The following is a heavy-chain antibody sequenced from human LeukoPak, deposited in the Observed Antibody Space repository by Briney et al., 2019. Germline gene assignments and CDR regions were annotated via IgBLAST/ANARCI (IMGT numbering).Heavy chain of an antibody. CDR1: GYSFTSYG. V-gene: IGHV1-18*01. Sequence: ASVKVSCKASGYSFTSYGITWVRQAPGQGLEWMGWISAYNGNTNYAQKLQGRVTMTTDTSTSTAYMELRSLRFDDTAVYYGARGGPYGSSTSRNSVYNWFDPWGQGTLVTVSS. D-gene: IGHD2-2*01. CDR2: ISAYNGNT. CDR3: ARGGPYGSSTSRNSVYNWFDP. J-gene: IGHJ5*02.